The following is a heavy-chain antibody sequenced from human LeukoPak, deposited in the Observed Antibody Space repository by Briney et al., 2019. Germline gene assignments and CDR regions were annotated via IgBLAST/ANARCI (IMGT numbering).Heavy chain of an antibody. D-gene: IGHD3-16*01. J-gene: IGHJ6*03. CDR3: ARWGVPIYYYYVDV. CDR1: GFIVSSNH. V-gene: IGHV3-53*01. CDR2: IYSGGGT. Sequence: GGSLRLSCAASGFIVSSNHMSWVRQAPGKGLEWVSVIYSGGGTYYADSVKGRFTISRDNAKHSLYLQMNSLRAEDTAVYYCARWGVPIYYYYVDVWGKGTTVTVSS.